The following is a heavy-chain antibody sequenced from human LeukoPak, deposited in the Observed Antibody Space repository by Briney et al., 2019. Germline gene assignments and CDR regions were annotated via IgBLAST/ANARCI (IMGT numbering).Heavy chain of an antibody. CDR2: ISFDATKE. D-gene: IGHD1-26*01. J-gene: IGHJ3*02. Sequence: GGSLRLSCAASGFTFSNYAMHWVRQAPGKGLEWVAVISFDATKEYFGKSVKGRFTISRDNSKATLYLQMHRLRIEDTALYFCARFKVGTNATQKNAFDIWGRGTVVAVSS. V-gene: IGHV3-30*01. CDR3: ARFKVGTNATQKNAFDI. CDR1: GFTFSNYA.